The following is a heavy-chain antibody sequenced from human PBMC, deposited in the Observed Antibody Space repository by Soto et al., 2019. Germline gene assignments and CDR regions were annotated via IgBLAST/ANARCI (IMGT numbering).Heavy chain of an antibody. J-gene: IGHJ6*02. CDR1: GYTFTSYG. Sequence: ASVKVSCKASGYTFTSYGISWVRQAPGQGLEWMGWISAYNGNTNYAQKLQGRVTMTTDTSTSTAYMELRSLRSDDTAVYYCARMDKLLWFGELLYDYYYGMDVWGQGTTVTVSS. CDR2: ISAYNGNT. CDR3: ARMDKLLWFGELLYDYYYGMDV. V-gene: IGHV1-18*01. D-gene: IGHD3-10*01.